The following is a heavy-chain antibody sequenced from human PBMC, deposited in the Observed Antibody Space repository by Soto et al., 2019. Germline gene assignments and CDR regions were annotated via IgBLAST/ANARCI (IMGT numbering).Heavy chain of an antibody. Sequence: PSETLSLTCTGSGGSISSYYCSWVRQPPGKGLEGIGNIYYSRSTNYHPSLKSRVTISVDTSKNQFSLKLSSVTAADTAVYYCAGPEPDYWGQGTLVTSPQ. CDR3: AGPEPDY. J-gene: IGHJ4*02. V-gene: IGHV4-59*08. CDR2: IYYSRST. CDR1: GGSISSYY.